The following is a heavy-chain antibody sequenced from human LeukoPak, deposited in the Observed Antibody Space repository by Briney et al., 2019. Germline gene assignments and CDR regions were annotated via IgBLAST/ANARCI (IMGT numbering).Heavy chain of an antibody. J-gene: IGHJ6*03. D-gene: IGHD3-10*01. CDR1: GGTFNSYA. V-gene: IGHV1-69*06. CDR3: ARAIRGSKIASRYYYYYMDV. Sequence: SVKVSCKASGGTFNSYAINWVRQAPGQGLEWMGGITPMFDTANYAQKFQGRVRITADKSTSTAYMELSSLRSEDTAVYYCARAIRGSKIASRYYYYYMDVWGKGTTVTVSS. CDR2: ITPMFDTA.